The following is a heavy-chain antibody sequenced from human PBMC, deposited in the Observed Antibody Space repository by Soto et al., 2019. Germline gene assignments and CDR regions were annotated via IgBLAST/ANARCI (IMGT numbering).Heavy chain of an antibody. J-gene: IGHJ5*02. CDR2: VYATGTT. V-gene: IGHV4-4*07. CDR1: GGSISKFY. Sequence: SETLSLTCNVSGGSISKFYWAWIRKTAGNGLEWMGRVYATGTTDYNPSLRSRVAMSVDISKKTFSLRLRSVTGADSGVYYCVTHGSTSLLEWFDPWGQGILVTVSS. CDR3: VTHGSTSLLEWFDP.